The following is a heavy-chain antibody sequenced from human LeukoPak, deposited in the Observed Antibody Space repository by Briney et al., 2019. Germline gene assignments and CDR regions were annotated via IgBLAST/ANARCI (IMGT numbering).Heavy chain of an antibody. J-gene: IGHJ4*02. D-gene: IGHD2-21*02. CDR1: GYTFTNYA. CDR2: IHPSTGNP. V-gene: IGHV7-4-1*02. CDR3: ARVVGCGGDCYSGISDY. Sequence: ASVKVPCKASGYTFTNYAMNWVRQAPGQGLEWMGWIHPSTGNPTYAQGFTGRFVFSLDTSVSTAYLQISSLKAEDTAVYYCARVVGCGGDCYSGISDYWGQGTLVTVSS.